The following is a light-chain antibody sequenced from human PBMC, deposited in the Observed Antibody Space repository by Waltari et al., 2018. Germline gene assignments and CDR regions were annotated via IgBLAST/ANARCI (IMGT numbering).Light chain of an antibody. V-gene: IGKV1-5*03. CDR2: TAS. CDR3: QQYYTYPWT. CDR1: QSIRSW. Sequence: DIQMTQSPSTLSASVGDRVTITCRASQSIRSWLAWYQQKPGKAPNLLIYTASSLKSGVPSRFSGSASGTEFTLTISSLQPDDFATYYCQQYYTYPWTFGQGTKVEVK. J-gene: IGKJ1*01.